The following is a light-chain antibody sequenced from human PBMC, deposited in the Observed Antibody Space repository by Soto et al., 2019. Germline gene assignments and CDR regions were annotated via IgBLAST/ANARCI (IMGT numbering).Light chain of an antibody. CDR2: GAS. J-gene: IGKJ5*01. V-gene: IGKV3-20*01. CDR1: QSISSSY. Sequence: EIVLTQSPGTLSLSPGERATLSCRASQSISSSYLAWYQQKPGQAPRLLIYGASSRATGIPDRFSGSGSETDFTLTISRLEPEDFAVYYCQQYGSSHTFGQGTRLE. CDR3: QQYGSSHT.